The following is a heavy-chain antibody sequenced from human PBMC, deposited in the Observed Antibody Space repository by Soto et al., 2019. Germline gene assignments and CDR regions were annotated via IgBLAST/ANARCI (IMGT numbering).Heavy chain of an antibody. CDR2: INPSGST. CDR1: GESFSGYY. Sequence: SETLSLTCAVYGESFSGYYWIWIRQPPGKGLEWIGKINPSGSTNYNPSLKSRVTISVDTSKNQFSLNLSSVTAADTAVYYCARGKTYCSGGSCYEQFDYWGQVTPFTVS. J-gene: IGHJ4*02. CDR3: ARGKTYCSGGSCYEQFDY. D-gene: IGHD2-15*01. V-gene: IGHV4-34*01.